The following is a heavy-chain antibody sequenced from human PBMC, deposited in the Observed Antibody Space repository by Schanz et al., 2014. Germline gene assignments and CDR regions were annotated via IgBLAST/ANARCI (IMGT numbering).Heavy chain of an antibody. J-gene: IGHJ4*02. CDR2: FT. CDR3: VRELSGGTFDY. CDR1: GYSFSAYY. Sequence: QVQLVQSGAELKNPGASVKVSCKASGYSFSAYYIHWMRQAPGQGLEWLGRFTHISQKFQGRVTMTMDTSSTTAYMELNSLRSDDTAVYYCVRELSGGTFDYWGQGALVTVSS. D-gene: IGHD1-1*01. V-gene: IGHV1-2*06.